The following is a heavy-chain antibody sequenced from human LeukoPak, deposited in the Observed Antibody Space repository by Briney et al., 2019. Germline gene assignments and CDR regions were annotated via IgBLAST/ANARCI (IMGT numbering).Heavy chain of an antibody. J-gene: IGHJ4*02. CDR1: GFTFSSYA. D-gene: IGHD4-17*01. Sequence: GGSLRLSCSASGFTFSSYAMHWVRQAPGKGLEYVPAISSNGGSTYYADSVKGRFTISRDNSKNTLYLQMSSLRAEDTAVYYCVKDQESYGDSLRFDYWGQGTLVTVSS. V-gene: IGHV3-64D*06. CDR3: VKDQESYGDSLRFDY. CDR2: ISSNGGST.